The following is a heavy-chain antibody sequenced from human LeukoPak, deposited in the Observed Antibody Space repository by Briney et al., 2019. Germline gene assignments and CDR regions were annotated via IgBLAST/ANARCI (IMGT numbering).Heavy chain of an antibody. V-gene: IGHV3-33*01. Sequence: GRSLRLSCAASGFTLSSYGMHWVRQAPGKGLEWVAVIWYDGSNKYYADSVKGRFTTSRDNSKNTLYLQMDSLRAEDTAVYYCARWGIDYWGQGTLVTVSS. D-gene: IGHD3-16*01. J-gene: IGHJ4*02. CDR2: IWYDGSNK. CDR1: GFTLSSYG. CDR3: ARWGIDY.